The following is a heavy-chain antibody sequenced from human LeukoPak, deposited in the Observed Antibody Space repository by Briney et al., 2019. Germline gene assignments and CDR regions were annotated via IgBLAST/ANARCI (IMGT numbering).Heavy chain of an antibody. J-gene: IGHJ4*02. CDR3: AKAEWDLPNYFDY. D-gene: IGHD1-26*01. Sequence: ASVKVSCKASGGTFSSYAISWVRQAPGQGLEWMGWINTYTGQTNFAQSFQGRVTLTTDTSTSTAYMELRSLKSDDTAVYYCAKAEWDLPNYFDYWGQGTLVTVSS. CDR2: INTYTGQT. CDR1: GGTFSSYA. V-gene: IGHV1-18*01.